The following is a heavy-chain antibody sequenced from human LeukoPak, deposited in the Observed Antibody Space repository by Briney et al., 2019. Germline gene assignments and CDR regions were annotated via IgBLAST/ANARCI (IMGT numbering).Heavy chain of an antibody. J-gene: IGHJ4*02. V-gene: IGHV3-23*01. Sequence: GGSLRLSCAASGFTFSNYAMSWVRQAPGKGLDWVSTTSNDGDSTYYADSVKGRFTISRDNSKNTLFLQMNSLRAEVTAVYYCAKQLGNSGYSPVLYGGQEPLVTVSS. CDR1: GFTFSNYA. CDR3: AKQLGNSGYSPVLY. D-gene: IGHD3-22*01. CDR2: TSNDGDST.